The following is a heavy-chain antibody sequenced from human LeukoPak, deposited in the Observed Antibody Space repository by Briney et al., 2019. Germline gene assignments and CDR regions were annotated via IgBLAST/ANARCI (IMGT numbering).Heavy chain of an antibody. J-gene: IGHJ2*01. Sequence: PGGSLRLSCAASGFTFSTYWMHWVRQAPGEELVWVSRINSDGTTTTYADSVKGRFTISRDNAKNTLYLQMNSLRGEDTAVYYCARAPFCGGDCYNRYFDLWGRGTLVTVSS. CDR1: GFTFSTYW. D-gene: IGHD2-21*02. CDR2: INSDGTTT. CDR3: ARAPFCGGDCYNRYFDL. V-gene: IGHV3-74*01.